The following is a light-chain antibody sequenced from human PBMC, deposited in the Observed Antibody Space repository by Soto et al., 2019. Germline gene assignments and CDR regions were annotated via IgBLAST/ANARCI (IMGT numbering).Light chain of an antibody. V-gene: IGKV1-12*01. CDR1: QGIYSR. CDR3: LQTYNLPRT. J-gene: IGKJ1*01. CDR2: GAS. Sequence: DIQMTQSPSSVSASVRDTVTITCRASQGIYSRLAWFQQKAGKPPTLLIYGASALQSGVPARFSGSGSGTDFTLTISNMQREDFATYYCLQTYNLPRTFGQGTKVDI.